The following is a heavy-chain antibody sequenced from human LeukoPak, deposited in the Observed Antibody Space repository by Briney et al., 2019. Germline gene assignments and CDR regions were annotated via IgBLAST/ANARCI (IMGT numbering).Heavy chain of an antibody. CDR2: IKQDGSEK. Sequence: GGSLRLSCAASGFTFSSYWMSWVRQAPGKGLEWVANIKQDGSEKYYVDSVKGRFTISRDNAKNSLYLQMNSLRAEDTAVYYCARLLVVPAAILRDINWFDPWGQGTLVTVSS. V-gene: IGHV3-7*01. J-gene: IGHJ5*02. CDR3: ARLLVVPAAILRDINWFDP. D-gene: IGHD2-2*01. CDR1: GFTFSSYW.